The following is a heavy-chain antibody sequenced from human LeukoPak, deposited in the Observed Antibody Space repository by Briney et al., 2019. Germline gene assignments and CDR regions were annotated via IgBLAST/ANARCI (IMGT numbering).Heavy chain of an antibody. CDR2: IYHSGST. D-gene: IGHD3-22*01. CDR1: GGSISSGGYS. J-gene: IGHJ4*02. CDR3: AGDYYDSSGYYFDY. Sequence: TLSLTCAVSGGSISSGGYSWSWIRQPPGKGLEWIGYIYHSGSTYYNPSLKSRVTISVDRSKNQFSLKLSSVTAADTAVYYCAGDYYDSSGYYFDYWGQGTLVTVSS. V-gene: IGHV4-30-2*01.